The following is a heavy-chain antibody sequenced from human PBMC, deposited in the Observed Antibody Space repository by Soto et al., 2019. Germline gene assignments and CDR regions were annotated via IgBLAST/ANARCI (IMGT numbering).Heavy chain of an antibody. V-gene: IGHV3-23*01. CDR2: ISGSGGST. D-gene: IGHD4-17*01. Sequence: EVQLMESGGGLVQPGGSLRLSCAASGFTFSSYAMSWVRQAPGKGLEWVSAISGSGGSTYYADSVKGRFTISRDNSKNTVYLQMNSLRAEDTAVYYCAKGRSLVTVTDYWGQGSLVTVSS. CDR3: AKGRSLVTVTDY. CDR1: GFTFSSYA. J-gene: IGHJ4*01.